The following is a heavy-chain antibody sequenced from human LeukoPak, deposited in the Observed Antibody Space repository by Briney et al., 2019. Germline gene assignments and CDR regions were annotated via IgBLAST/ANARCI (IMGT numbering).Heavy chain of an antibody. CDR2: IRSKAYGGTT. V-gene: IGHV3-49*03. D-gene: IGHD6-19*01. J-gene: IGHJ5*02. CDR1: GFTFGDYA. CDR3: TRSPLSHSSGWYLHDP. Sequence: GRSLRLSCTASGFTFGDYAMSRFRQAPGKGLEWVGFIRSKAYGGTTEYAASVKGRFTISRDDSKSIAYLQMNSLKTEDTAVYYCTRSPLSHSSGWYLHDPWGQGTLVTVSS.